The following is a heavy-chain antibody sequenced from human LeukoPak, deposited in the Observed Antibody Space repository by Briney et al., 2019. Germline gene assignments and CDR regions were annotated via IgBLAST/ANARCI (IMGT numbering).Heavy chain of an antibody. CDR2: ISSSGGST. CDR3: AKAPPRDIVVVVADYYFDY. CDR1: GFTFSSYA. D-gene: IGHD2-15*01. Sequence: GGSLRLSCAASGFTFSSYAMSWVRQAPGKGLEWVSAISSSGGSTYYADSVKGRFTISRDNSKNTLYLQMNSLRAEDTAVYYCAKAPPRDIVVVVADYYFDYWGQGTLVTVSS. V-gene: IGHV3-23*01. J-gene: IGHJ4*02.